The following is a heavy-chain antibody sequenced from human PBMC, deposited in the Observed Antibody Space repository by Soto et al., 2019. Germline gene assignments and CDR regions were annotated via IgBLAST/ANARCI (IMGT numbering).Heavy chain of an antibody. V-gene: IGHV4-61*01. Sequence: QVQLQESGPGLVKPSETLSLTCTVSGGSVSSGSYYWSWIRQPPGKGLEWIGYIYYSGSTNYNPSLKSRVTISVDTSKNQFSLKLSSVTAADTAVYYCARIRAVGATFDYWGQGTLVTVSS. CDR3: ARIRAVGATFDY. CDR2: IYYSGST. CDR1: GGSVSSGSYY. D-gene: IGHD1-26*01. J-gene: IGHJ4*02.